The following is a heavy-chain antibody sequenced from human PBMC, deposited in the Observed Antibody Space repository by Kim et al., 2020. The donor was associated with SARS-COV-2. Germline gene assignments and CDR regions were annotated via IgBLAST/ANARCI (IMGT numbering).Heavy chain of an antibody. D-gene: IGHD3-10*01. CDR1: GDSISDSH. CDR2: IYYKGST. CDR3: ARGAYNSGSYFRG. V-gene: IGHV4-59*08. J-gene: IGHJ4*02. Sequence: SETLSLTCVVSGDSISDSHWHWIRQPPGKGLEWIGYIYYKGSTSYNPSLKSRVTSSSDTSKNHFSLKLTSVTATDTAVYYCARGAYNSGSYFRGWGQGTLVTVSS.